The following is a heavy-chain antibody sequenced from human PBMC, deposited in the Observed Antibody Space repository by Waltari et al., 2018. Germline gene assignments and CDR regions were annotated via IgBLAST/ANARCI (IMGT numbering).Heavy chain of an antibody. CDR2: ISWNDGRI. D-gene: IGHD2-15*01. CDR3: VKDGFCSGINCAHNWFDL. CDR1: GFTLNVYG. J-gene: IGHJ5*02. V-gene: IGHV3-9*01. Sequence: EVQLVESGGGLVQSGTSLRLHCRSYGFTLNVYGMYGARQPPGKGLEWVSGISWNDGRIAYADSVTGRFTISRDNTKNSLYLQRNSLRPEDTALYYCVKDGFCSGINCAHNWFDLWGQGTRVTVSS.